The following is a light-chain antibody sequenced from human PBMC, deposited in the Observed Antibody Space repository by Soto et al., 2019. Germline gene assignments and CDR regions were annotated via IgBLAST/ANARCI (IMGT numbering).Light chain of an antibody. V-gene: IGKV3-11*01. J-gene: IGKJ4*01. CDR1: QSISSY. Sequence: TQSPSSLSASVGDRVTITCRASQSISSYLAWYQQKPGQAPRLLIYDASNRATGIPARFSGSGSGTDFTLTISSLEPEDFAVYYCQQRSNWLLTFGGGTKVEIK. CDR2: DAS. CDR3: QQRSNWLLT.